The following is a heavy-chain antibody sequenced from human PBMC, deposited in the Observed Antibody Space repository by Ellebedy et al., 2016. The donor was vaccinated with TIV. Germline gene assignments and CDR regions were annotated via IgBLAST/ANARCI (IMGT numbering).Heavy chain of an antibody. D-gene: IGHD3-9*01. V-gene: IGHV4-38-2*02. J-gene: IGHJ4*02. CDR1: NYSISSGSY. Sequence: SETLSLTCTVSNYSISSGSYWGWIRQPPGKGLEWIGSIYHIGSTYYNPSLKSLVTISVDTSKNQLYLKLSSVTAADTAVYYCASGYYDTLTGSTGGDFDSWGQGTLVTVSS. CDR3: ASGYYDTLTGSTGGDFDS. CDR2: IYHIGST.